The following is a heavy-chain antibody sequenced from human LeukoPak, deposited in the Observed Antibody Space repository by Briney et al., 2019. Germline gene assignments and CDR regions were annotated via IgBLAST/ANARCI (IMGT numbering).Heavy chain of an antibody. CDR1: GFTFDDYG. V-gene: IGHV3-9*03. D-gene: IGHD3-22*01. CDR3: AKGDSSPYYGAPDY. J-gene: IGHJ4*02. Sequence: GGSLRLSCAASGFTFDDYGMQWVRQVPGKGLEWVSGINWNSGSIGYADSVKGRFTISRDNAKNSLYLQMNSLRAEDMALYYCAKGDSSPYYGAPDYWGQGTVVTVSS. CDR2: INWNSGSI.